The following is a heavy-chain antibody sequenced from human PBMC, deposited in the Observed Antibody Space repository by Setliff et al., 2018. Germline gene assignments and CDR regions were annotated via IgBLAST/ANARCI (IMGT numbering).Heavy chain of an antibody. CDR1: GGTFRSYG. CDR3: AREGVDSRSSTDYRYYMDV. D-gene: IGHD3-22*01. CDR2: TIPSFGST. V-gene: IGHV1-69*05. Sequence: GASVKVSCKASGGTFRSYGISWVRQAPGQGLEWMGGTIPSFGSTNYAQKFQDRVTIITDESTSTAFMELSSLTSEDTAVYYCAREGVDSRSSTDYRYYMDVWGEGTTVTVSS. J-gene: IGHJ6*03.